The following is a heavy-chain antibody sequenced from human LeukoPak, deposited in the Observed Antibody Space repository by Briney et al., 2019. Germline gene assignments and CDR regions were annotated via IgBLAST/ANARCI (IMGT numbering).Heavy chain of an antibody. CDR2: IYYSGST. J-gene: IGHJ6*02. V-gene: IGHV4-59*08. Sequence: PSETLSLTCTVSGGSISSYYWSWIRQPPGKGLEWIGYIYYSGSTNYNPSLKSRVTISVDTSKNQFSLRLSSVTAADTAVYYCARHLYYYYGMDAWGQGTTVTVSS. CDR3: ARHLYYYYGMDA. CDR1: GGSISSYY.